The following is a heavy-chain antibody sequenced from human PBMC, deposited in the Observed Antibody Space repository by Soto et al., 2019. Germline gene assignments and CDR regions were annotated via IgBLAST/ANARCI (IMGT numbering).Heavy chain of an antibody. D-gene: IGHD6-19*01. CDR2: ISGTGIST. Sequence: GGSLILSCAASGFTFSIYAMIWVRQAPGKGLEWVSAISGTGISTYYADSVKGRFTISRDNSKNTLYMQMNSLRAEDTAVFYCAKERSSGWSFDYWGQGTLVTVSS. CDR1: GFTFSIYA. CDR3: AKERSSGWSFDY. J-gene: IGHJ4*02. V-gene: IGHV3-23*01.